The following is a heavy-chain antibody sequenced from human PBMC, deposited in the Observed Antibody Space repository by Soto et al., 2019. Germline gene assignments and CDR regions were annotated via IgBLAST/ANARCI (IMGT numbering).Heavy chain of an antibody. CDR1: GGTFSNFA. J-gene: IGHJ6*02. D-gene: IGHD3-9*01. Sequence: QVQLVQSGAEVKKPGSPVKLSCEASGGTFSNFAVSWVRQAPGQGLEWMGGIIPVFGSANYAQKFQGRVRITAAESTNTAYLELPSLRSEDTAVYYCARIRYFARTTHYYGMDVWGQGTTVSVS. CDR3: ARIRYFARTTHYYGMDV. CDR2: IIPVFGSA. V-gene: IGHV1-69*01.